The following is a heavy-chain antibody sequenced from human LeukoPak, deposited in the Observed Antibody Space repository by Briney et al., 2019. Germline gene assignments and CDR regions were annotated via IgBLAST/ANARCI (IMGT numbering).Heavy chain of an antibody. J-gene: IGHJ4*02. V-gene: IGHV4-38-2*02. D-gene: IGHD5-12*01. Sequence: KPSETLSLTCTVSGYSISSGYYWGWIRQPPGKGLEWIGSIYHSGSTYYNPSLKSRVTISVDTSKNQFSLMLTSMTAADTAVYYCARDSGQHSGYDWSHWGQGALVTVSS. CDR1: GYSISSGYY. CDR3: ARDSGQHSGYDWSH. CDR2: IYHSGST.